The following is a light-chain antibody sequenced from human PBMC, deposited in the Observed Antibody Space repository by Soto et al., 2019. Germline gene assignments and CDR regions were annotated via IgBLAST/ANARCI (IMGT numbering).Light chain of an antibody. CDR2: GAS. CDR3: QQYDTWTT. V-gene: IGKV3-15*01. J-gene: IGKJ1*01. Sequence: EIVMTQSPATLSVSPGERATLSCRASQSVSSNLAWYQQKPGQAPRLLIYGASTSATGIPARFSGSGSGTEFTLTISSLQSEDFAVYYCQQYDTWTTFGQGTKVEIK. CDR1: QSVSSN.